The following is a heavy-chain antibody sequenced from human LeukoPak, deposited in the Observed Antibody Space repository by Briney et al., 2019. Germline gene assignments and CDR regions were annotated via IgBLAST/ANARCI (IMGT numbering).Heavy chain of an antibody. CDR2: INGDGDYT. V-gene: IGHV3-74*01. CDR1: GFTFTTYW. J-gene: IGHJ4*02. D-gene: IGHD3-10*01. CDR3: AHQYYGSGSNIDF. Sequence: GGSLRLSCAASGFTFTTYWMHWVRQASGKGLVWVSRINGDGDYTSYADSVKGRFTISRDSAKNTLYLQMNSLRAEDTAVYYCAHQYYGSGSNIDFWGQGTLVTVSS.